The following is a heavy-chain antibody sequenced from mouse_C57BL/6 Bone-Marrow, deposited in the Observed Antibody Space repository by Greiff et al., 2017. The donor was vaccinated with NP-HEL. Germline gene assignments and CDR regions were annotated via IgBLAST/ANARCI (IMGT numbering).Heavy chain of an antibody. J-gene: IGHJ3*01. Sequence: EVKLVESGGGLVMPGGSLKLSCAASGFTFSSYAMSWVRQTPEKRLEWVATISDGGSYTYYPDNVKGRFTISRDNAKNNLYLQMSHLKSEDTAMYYCARDPIYYDYDEGFAYWGQGTLVTVSA. V-gene: IGHV5-4*01. CDR2: ISDGGSYT. CDR1: GFTFSSYA. D-gene: IGHD2-4*01. CDR3: ARDPIYYDYDEGFAY.